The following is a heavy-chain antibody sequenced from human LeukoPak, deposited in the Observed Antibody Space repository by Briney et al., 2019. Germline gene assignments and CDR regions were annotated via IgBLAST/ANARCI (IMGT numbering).Heavy chain of an antibody. J-gene: IGHJ4*02. CDR3: AREDCSGGSCYSDY. CDR2: IIPILGIA. V-gene: IGHV1-69*04. Sequence: ASVKVSCKASGGTFSSYAISWVRQAPGQGLEWMGRIIPILGIANYAQKFQGRVTITADKFTSTAYMELSSLRSEDTAVYYCAREDCSGGSCYSDYWGQGTLVTVSS. CDR1: GGTFSSYA. D-gene: IGHD2-15*01.